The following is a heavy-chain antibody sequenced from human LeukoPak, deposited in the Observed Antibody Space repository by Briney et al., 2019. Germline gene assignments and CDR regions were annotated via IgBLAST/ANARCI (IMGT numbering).Heavy chain of an antibody. V-gene: IGHV3-21*04. CDR3: VRDRGTYRPIDC. CDR1: GFTFSSYA. CDR2: ISYTGTYI. J-gene: IGHJ4*02. Sequence: PGGSLRLSCEGSGFTFSSYALNWVRQAPGKGLEWVSSISYTGTYIYYADSVKGRFTISRDNAQNSLYLQMNSLRAEDTAIYYCVRDRGTYRPIDCWGQGTLVTVSS. D-gene: IGHD1-26*01.